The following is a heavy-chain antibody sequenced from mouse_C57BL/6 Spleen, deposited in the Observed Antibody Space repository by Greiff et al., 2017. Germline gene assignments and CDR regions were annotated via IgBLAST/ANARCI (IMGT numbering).Heavy chain of an antibody. CDR3: ARNVYYGSSYVWYFDG. V-gene: IGHV2-2*01. CDR1: GFSLTSYG. D-gene: IGHD1-1*01. Sequence: VQLQQSGPGLVQPSQSLSITCTVSGFSLTSYGVHWVRQSPGKGLEWLGVIWSGGSTDYNAAFISRLSISKDNSKSQVFFKMHSLQADDPAIYYCARNVYYGSSYVWYFDGWGTGTTVTVSS. CDR2: IWSGGST. J-gene: IGHJ1*03.